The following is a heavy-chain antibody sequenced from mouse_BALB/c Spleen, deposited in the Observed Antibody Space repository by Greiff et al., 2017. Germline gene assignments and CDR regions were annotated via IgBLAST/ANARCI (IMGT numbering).Heavy chain of an antibody. V-gene: IGHV1-14*01. CDR2: INTYNDGT. J-gene: IGHJ3*01. Sequence: EVQRVESGPELVQPGASGKMSCTASGFTFTSYVMHWVKQTPGKGLEWIGYINTYNDGTKYTEKVKGQATLTSDKSSSTAYMELSSLTSEDSAVYYCARDGFADWGQGTLVTVSA. CDR3: ARDGFAD. D-gene: IGHD2-3*01. CDR1: GFTFTSYV.